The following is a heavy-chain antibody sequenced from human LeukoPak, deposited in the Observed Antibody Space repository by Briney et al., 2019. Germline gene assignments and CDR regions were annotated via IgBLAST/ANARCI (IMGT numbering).Heavy chain of an antibody. Sequence: GGSLRLSCAASGFTFSTHAMHWVRQAPGKGLEWVAVISYDGSTKFYADSVKGRFTISRDNSKSTLYLLMNSLGGEVTAVYYCAKDRVGSPQNDAFHIWGQGTMVTVSS. J-gene: IGHJ3*02. V-gene: IGHV3-30*18. CDR1: GFTFSTHA. D-gene: IGHD1-26*01. CDR2: ISYDGSTK. CDR3: AKDRVGSPQNDAFHI.